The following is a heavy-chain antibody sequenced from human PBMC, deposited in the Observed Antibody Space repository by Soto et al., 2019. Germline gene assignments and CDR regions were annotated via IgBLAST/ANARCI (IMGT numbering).Heavy chain of an antibody. CDR1: GGSISSGDYY. CDR3: ARGGTQNIVATILNWFDP. J-gene: IGHJ5*02. Sequence: SETLSLTXTVSGGSISSGDYYWSWIRQPPGKGLEWIGYIYYSGSTYYNPSLKSRVTISVDTSKNQFSLKLSSVTAADTAVYYCARGGTQNIVATILNWFDPWGQGTLVTVSS. V-gene: IGHV4-30-4*01. D-gene: IGHD5-12*01. CDR2: IYYSGST.